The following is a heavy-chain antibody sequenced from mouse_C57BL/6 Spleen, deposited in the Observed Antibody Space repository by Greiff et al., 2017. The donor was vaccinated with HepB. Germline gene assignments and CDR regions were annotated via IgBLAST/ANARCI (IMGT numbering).Heavy chain of an antibody. V-gene: IGHV1-80*01. Sequence: VQLQQSGAELVKPGASVKISCKASGYAFSSYWMHWVKQRPGKGLEWIGQIYPGDGDTNYNGKFKGKATLTADKSASTAYMQLSSLTSEDSAVYFCARPPYYYVSSPAWFADWGQGTLVTVSA. J-gene: IGHJ3*01. CDR3: ARPPYYYVSSPAWFAD. CDR1: GYAFSSYW. CDR2: IYPGDGDT. D-gene: IGHD1-1*01.